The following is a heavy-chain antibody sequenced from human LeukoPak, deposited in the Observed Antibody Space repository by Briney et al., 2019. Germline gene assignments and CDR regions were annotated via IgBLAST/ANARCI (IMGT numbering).Heavy chain of an antibody. J-gene: IGHJ6*03. Sequence: GSLRLSCAASGFTFSSYAMSWVRQAPGKGLEWVSAISVSGGSTYYADSVKGRFTISRDNSKNSLYLQMNSLRAEDTAVYYCASGSYYHMDVWGKGTTVTVSS. CDR2: ISVSGGST. CDR3: ASGSYYHMDV. V-gene: IGHV3-23*01. CDR1: GFTFSSYA. D-gene: IGHD3-10*01.